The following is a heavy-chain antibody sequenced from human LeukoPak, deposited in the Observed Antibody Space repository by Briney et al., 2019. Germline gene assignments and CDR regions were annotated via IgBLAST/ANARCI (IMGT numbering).Heavy chain of an antibody. CDR1: GGTFSSYA. J-gene: IGHJ4*02. Sequence: ASVKVSCKASGGTFSSYAISRVRQAPGQGLEWMGRIIPIFGTANYAQKFQGRVTITTDESTSAAYMELSSLRSEDTAVYYCARSENYYDSSGYYSASYYFDYWGQGTLVTVSS. D-gene: IGHD3-22*01. V-gene: IGHV1-69*05. CDR3: ARSENYYDSSGYYSASYYFDY. CDR2: IIPIFGTA.